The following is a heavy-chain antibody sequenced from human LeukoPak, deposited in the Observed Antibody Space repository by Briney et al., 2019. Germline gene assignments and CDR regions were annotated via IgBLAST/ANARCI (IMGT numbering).Heavy chain of an antibody. D-gene: IGHD3-10*01. CDR3: ARRQMVRGVRVDY. V-gene: IGHV4-34*01. J-gene: IGHJ4*02. Sequence: SWIRQPPGKGLEWIGEINHSGSTNYNPSLKSRVTISVDTSKNQFSLKLSSVTAADTAVYYCARRQMVRGVRVDYWGQGTLVTVSS. CDR2: INHSGST.